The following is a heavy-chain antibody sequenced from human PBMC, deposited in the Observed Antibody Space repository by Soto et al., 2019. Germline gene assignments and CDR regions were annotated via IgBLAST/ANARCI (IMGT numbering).Heavy chain of an antibody. CDR1: GGTFSSYA. CDR2: IIPIFGTA. D-gene: IGHD4-17*01. V-gene: IGHV1-69*13. J-gene: IGHJ6*02. Sequence: ASVKVSCKASGGTFSSYAISWVRQAPGQGLEWMGGIIPIFGTANYAQKFQGRVTITADESTSTAYMELSSLRSEDTAVYYCARCPTAVTRRTYYSYGMDVWGQGTTAPV. CDR3: ARCPTAVTRRTYYSYGMDV.